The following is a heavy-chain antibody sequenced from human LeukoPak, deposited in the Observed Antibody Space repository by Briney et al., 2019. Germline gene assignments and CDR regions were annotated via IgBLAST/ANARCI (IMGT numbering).Heavy chain of an antibody. Sequence: SETLSLTCTVSGGSISSYYWSWIRQPPGKGLEWIGYIYYSGGTNYNPSLKSRVTISVDTSKNQFSLKLSSVTAADTAVYYCARGRYSSSLLFDYWGQGTLVTVSS. D-gene: IGHD6-13*01. CDR2: IYYSGGT. CDR1: GGSISSYY. J-gene: IGHJ4*02. CDR3: ARGRYSSSLLFDY. V-gene: IGHV4-59*01.